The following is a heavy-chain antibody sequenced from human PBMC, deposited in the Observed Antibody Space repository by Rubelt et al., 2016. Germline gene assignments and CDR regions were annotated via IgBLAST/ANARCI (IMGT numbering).Heavy chain of an antibody. V-gene: IGHV5-51*01. CDR3: ARRGDGYPVIAFDI. CDR2: AYHVDSDT. CDR1: GYSFTNYW. J-gene: IGHJ3*02. D-gene: IGHD5-24*01. Sequence: EVQLVQSGAEVKKPGESLRISCKGSGYSFTNYWIAWMRQMPGKGLAYMGIAYHVDSDTIYSPSFQGQVTISADKSISTAYLQWSSLKASDTAMYYCARRGDGYPVIAFDIWGQGTMVTVSS.